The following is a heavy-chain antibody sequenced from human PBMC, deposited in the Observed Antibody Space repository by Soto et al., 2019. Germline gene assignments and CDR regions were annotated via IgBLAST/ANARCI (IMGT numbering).Heavy chain of an antibody. CDR2: IKTDGSDT. CDR3: ARPRTSHWAYDI. CDR1: GFTFSSYW. Sequence: EVQLVESGGGLVQPGGSLRLSCAASGFTFSSYWMHWVRQSPGKGLVGVSRIKTDGSDTHYADSVKGRFTISRDNAKNTLYLQTNSLRDEDTAVYYCARPRTSHWAYDIWGQGTMFIVSS. J-gene: IGHJ3*02. V-gene: IGHV3-74*01. D-gene: IGHD1-1*01.